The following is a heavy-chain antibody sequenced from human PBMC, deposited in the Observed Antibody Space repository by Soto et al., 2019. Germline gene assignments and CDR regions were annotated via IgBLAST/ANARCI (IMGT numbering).Heavy chain of an antibody. CDR1: GYTFTIYG. V-gene: IGHV1-3*01. Sequence: ASVKVSCKASGYTFTIYGMHWGRQAPGQRLEWMGWINAGNGNTKYSQKFQGRVTITRDTSASTAYMELSSLRSEDTAVYYCARGLNVYYFDYWGQGTLVTVSS. D-gene: IGHD3-16*01. CDR3: ARGLNVYYFDY. CDR2: INAGNGNT. J-gene: IGHJ4*02.